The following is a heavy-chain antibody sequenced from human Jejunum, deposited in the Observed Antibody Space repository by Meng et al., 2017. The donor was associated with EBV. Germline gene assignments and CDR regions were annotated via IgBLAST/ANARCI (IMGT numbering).Heavy chain of an antibody. J-gene: IGHJ4*02. CDR3: ARAGGDYEDY. CDR1: GDRFGTYS. V-gene: IGHV1-69*18. Sequence: EQVVRSGAELSKPGSSVKVSCKASGDRFGTYSVSWVRQAPGQGLEWMGNTVPIFGTTSYAQKFQGRVTITADESTRTAFMELRNLRSEDSAMYYCARAGGDYEDYWGQGTLVTVSS. CDR2: TVPIFGTT. D-gene: IGHD4-17*01.